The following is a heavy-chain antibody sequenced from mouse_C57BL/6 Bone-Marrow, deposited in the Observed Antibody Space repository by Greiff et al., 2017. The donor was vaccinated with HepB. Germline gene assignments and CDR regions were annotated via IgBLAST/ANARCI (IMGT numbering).Heavy chain of an antibody. Sequence: QVQLKQPGAELVMPGASVKLSCKASGYTFTSYWMHWVKQRPGQGLEWIGEIDPSDSYTNYNQKFKGKSTLTVDKSSRAAYMQLSSLTSEDSAVYYCARWDFGGQGTSVTVSS. CDR2: IDPSDSYT. V-gene: IGHV1-69*01. J-gene: IGHJ4*01. CDR1: GYTFTSYW. CDR3: ARWDF.